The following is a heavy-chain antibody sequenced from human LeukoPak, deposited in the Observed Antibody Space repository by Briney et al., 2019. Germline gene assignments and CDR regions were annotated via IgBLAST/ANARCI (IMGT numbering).Heavy chain of an antibody. Sequence: PSETLSLTCAVYGESFSGYYWSWLRQPPGKGLEWIGDINHSGSTNYNPSLKSRVTISVDTSKNQFSPNLNSVTAADTAVYYCARGGGRDFDYWGQGTLVTVSS. V-gene: IGHV4-34*01. J-gene: IGHJ4*02. D-gene: IGHD2-15*01. CDR1: GESFSGYY. CDR3: ARGGGRDFDY. CDR2: INHSGST.